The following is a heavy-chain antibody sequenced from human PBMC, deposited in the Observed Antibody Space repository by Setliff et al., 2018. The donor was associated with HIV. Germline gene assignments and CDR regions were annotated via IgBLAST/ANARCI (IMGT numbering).Heavy chain of an antibody. CDR2: IYHSGST. D-gene: IGHD5-12*01. CDR1: GESLSGYY. J-gene: IGHJ4*02. Sequence: SETLSLTCAVYGESLSGYYWSWIRQPPGKGLEWIGEIYHSGSTNYNPSLKSRVTISVDKSKNQFSLKLSSVTAADTAVYYCARDRPYSGYPDWGQGTLVTVSS. V-gene: IGHV4-34*01. CDR3: ARDRPYSGYPD.